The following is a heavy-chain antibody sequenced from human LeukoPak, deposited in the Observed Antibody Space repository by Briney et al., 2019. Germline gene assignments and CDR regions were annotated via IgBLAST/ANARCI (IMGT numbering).Heavy chain of an antibody. V-gene: IGHV1-24*01. D-gene: IGHD6-19*01. CDR1: GYTLTELS. J-gene: IGHJ4*02. Sequence: GASVKVSCKVSGYTLTELSMHWVRQAPGKGLEWMGGFDPEDGETIYAQKLQGRVTMTTDTSTSTAYMELRSLRSDDTAVYYCARGREQWLVQFDYWGQGTLVTVSS. CDR3: ARGREQWLVQFDY. CDR2: FDPEDGET.